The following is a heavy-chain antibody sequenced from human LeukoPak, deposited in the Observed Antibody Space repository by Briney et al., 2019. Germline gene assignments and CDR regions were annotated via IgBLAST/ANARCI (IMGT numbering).Heavy chain of an antibody. CDR2: ISGSGDST. CDR1: GFTFSNYV. J-gene: IGHJ4*02. V-gene: IGHV3-23*01. Sequence: GGSLRLSCAASGFTFSNYVMNWVRQAPGKGLEWASGISGSGDSTYYADSVKGRFTISRDNSKNTLYLQMNSLRVEDTAAYYCAKVRAPSGWFNSDYWGQGTLVTVSS. D-gene: IGHD6-19*01. CDR3: AKVRAPSGWFNSDY.